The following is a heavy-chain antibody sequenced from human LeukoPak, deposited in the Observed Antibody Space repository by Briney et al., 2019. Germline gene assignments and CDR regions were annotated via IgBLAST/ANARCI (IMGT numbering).Heavy chain of an antibody. CDR2: ISYDGSNK. CDR1: GFTFSSYA. D-gene: IGHD2-21*01. J-gene: IGHJ3*01. V-gene: IGHV3-30*14. Sequence: PGGSLRLSCAASGFTFSSYAMHWVRQAPGKGLEWVAVISYDGSNKYYADSVKGRFTISRDNSKNTLYLQMGSLRAEDMAVYYCARDPDWWGQGTMVTVSS. CDR3: ARDPDW.